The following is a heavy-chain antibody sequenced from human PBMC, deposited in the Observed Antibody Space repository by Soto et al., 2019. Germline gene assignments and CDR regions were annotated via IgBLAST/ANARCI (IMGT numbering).Heavy chain of an antibody. J-gene: IGHJ4*02. D-gene: IGHD2-15*01. Sequence: QVQLQESGPGLVKPSQTLSLTCTVSGGSISSGGYYWSWIRQHPGKGLEWIGYIYYSGSTYYNPSLKSGLTISGDPSKNHFPRRLTSVPAATPAVFYGGIYCGGGSCSPPFDYGGRETLVPVSS. V-gene: IGHV4-31*03. CDR2: IYYSGST. CDR3: GIYCGGGSCSPPFDY. CDR1: GGSISSGGYY.